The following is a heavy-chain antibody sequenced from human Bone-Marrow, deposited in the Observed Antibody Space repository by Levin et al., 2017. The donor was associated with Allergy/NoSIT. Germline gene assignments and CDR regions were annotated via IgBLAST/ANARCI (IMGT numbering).Heavy chain of an antibody. CDR1: GFDFSSYA. Sequence: GESLKISCAASGFDFSSYAMNWVRQAPGQGLEWVSGISTGGETPYYADSVKGRFAISRDNSKNTLSLEMNSLSPDDTAAYFCAKDRWRGLRISPFDSWGQGTLVTVSS. D-gene: IGHD2-15*01. CDR2: ISTGGETP. J-gene: IGHJ4*02. V-gene: IGHV3-23*01. CDR3: AKDRWRGLRISPFDS.